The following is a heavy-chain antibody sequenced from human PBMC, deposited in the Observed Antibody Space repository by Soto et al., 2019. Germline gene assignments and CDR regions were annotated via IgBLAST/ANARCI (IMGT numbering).Heavy chain of an antibody. CDR1: GYTFTSYG. CDR2: ISAYNGNT. CDR3: ARDLAVGLVDY. D-gene: IGHD6-19*01. Sequence: VASVKVSCKASGYTFTSYGISWVRQAPGQGLEWMGWISAYNGNTKSAQKLQGRVTMTTDTSTSTAYMELRSLRSDDTAVDYCARDLAVGLVDYWGQGTLVTVSS. V-gene: IGHV1-18*01. J-gene: IGHJ4*02.